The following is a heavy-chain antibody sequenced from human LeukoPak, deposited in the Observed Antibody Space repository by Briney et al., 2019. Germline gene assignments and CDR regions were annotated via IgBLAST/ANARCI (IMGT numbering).Heavy chain of an antibody. V-gene: IGHV3-30*02. CDR2: IRYDGSNK. CDR3: AKDLFIATGDYFDY. Sequence: PGGSLRLSCAASGFTFSSYGMHWVRQAPGKGLEWVAFIRYDGSNKYYADSVKGRFTISRDNSKNMLYLQMNSLRAEDTAVYYCAKDLFIATGDYFDYWGQGTLVTVSS. D-gene: IGHD1-14*01. CDR1: GFTFSSYG. J-gene: IGHJ4*02.